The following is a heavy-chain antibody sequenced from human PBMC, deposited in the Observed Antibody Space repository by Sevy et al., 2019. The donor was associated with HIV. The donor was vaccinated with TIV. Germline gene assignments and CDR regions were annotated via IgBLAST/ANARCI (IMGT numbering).Heavy chain of an antibody. CDR1: GFTFSSYA. CDR2: ISGSGGSK. CDR3: AKDWGGDGGAFDI. J-gene: IGHJ3*02. D-gene: IGHD2-21*02. Sequence: GGSLRLSCAASGFTFSSYAMSWVRQAPGKGLEWVSAISGSGGSKYYADSVKGRFTTSRDNSKNTLYLQMNSLRAEDTAVYYCAKDWGGDGGAFDILGQGTMVTVSS. V-gene: IGHV3-23*01.